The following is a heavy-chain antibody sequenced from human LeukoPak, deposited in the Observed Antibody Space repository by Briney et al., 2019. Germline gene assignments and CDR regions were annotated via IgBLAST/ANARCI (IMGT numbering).Heavy chain of an antibody. Sequence: GGSLRLSCAASGFTVSSNYMSWVRQAPGKGLEWVSVIYSGGSTYYADSVKGRFTISRDNSKNTLYLQMNSLRAEDTAAYYCARDSRGYSYGYGVAFDIWGQGTMVTVSS. V-gene: IGHV3-53*01. CDR2: IYSGGST. CDR3: ARDSRGYSYGYGVAFDI. CDR1: GFTVSSNY. J-gene: IGHJ3*02. D-gene: IGHD5-18*01.